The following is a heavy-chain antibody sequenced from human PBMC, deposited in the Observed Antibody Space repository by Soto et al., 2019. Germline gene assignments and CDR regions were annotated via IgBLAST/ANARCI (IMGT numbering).Heavy chain of an antibody. CDR2: IYPGDSDT. CDR1: GYKVSTWHNFTSHW. J-gene: IGHJ6*02. V-gene: IGHV5-51*01. Sequence: GESLKISCMGSGYKVSTWHNFTSHWIAWVRQMPGEGLEWMGIIYPGDSDTRYSPSFQGQVTISADKSISTAYLQWSSLKASDTAMYYCARTESGYSYGFADVWGQGTTVTVSS. D-gene: IGHD5-18*01. CDR3: ARTESGYSYGFADV.